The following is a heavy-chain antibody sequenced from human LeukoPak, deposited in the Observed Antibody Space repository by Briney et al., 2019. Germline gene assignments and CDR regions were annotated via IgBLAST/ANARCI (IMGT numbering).Heavy chain of an antibody. D-gene: IGHD4-17*01. CDR3: ARGFAYGDTGSFDY. Sequence: SETLSLTCTVSGVSISSYYWSWIRQPPGKGLEWIGYIHYRGSTTYNPSLKSQATISVDTSKNQFSLKLSSVTAADTAVYYCARGFAYGDTGSFDYWGQGTLVTVSS. CDR1: GVSISSYY. V-gene: IGHV4-59*01. CDR2: IHYRGST. J-gene: IGHJ4*02.